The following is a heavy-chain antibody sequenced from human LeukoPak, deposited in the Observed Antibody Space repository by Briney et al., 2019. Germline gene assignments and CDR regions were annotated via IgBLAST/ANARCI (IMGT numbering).Heavy chain of an antibody. CDR1: GGSISFYD. J-gene: IGHJ4*02. CDR2: IYSRGST. D-gene: IGHD2-21*02. Sequence: SETLSLTCTVSGGSISFYDWSWIRQPPGKGLEWIGHIYSRGSTNYNPSLKSRVTISPDTSKIQFSLKLSSMTAADTAVYYCARSQGVVTPFDYWGRGTLVTVSS. V-gene: IGHV4-59*01. CDR3: ARSQGVVTPFDY.